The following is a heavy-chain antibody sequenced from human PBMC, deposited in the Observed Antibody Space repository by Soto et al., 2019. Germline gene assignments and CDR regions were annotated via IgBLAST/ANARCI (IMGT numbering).Heavy chain of an antibody. V-gene: IGHV4-34*01. J-gene: IGHJ4*02. CDR1: GGSLSGYY. CDR3: ARAYVHDYVWGSYRRYYFDY. CDR2: INHSGST. D-gene: IGHD3-16*02. Sequence: PSETLSLTCAVYGGSLSGYYWSWIRQPPGKGLEWIGEINHSGSTNYNPSLKSRVTISVDTSKNQFSLKLSSVTAADTAVYYCARAYVHDYVWGSYRRYYFDYWGQGTLVTVSS.